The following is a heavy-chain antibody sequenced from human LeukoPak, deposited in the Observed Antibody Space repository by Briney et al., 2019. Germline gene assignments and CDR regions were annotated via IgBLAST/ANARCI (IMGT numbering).Heavy chain of an antibody. J-gene: IGHJ4*02. CDR2: ISYDGSNK. V-gene: IGHV3-30-3*01. CDR3: ARVRAXWXXXXXEXYXDY. Sequence: GGSLRLSCAASGFTFSSYAMHWVRQAPGKGLEWVAVISYDGSNKYYADSVKGRFTISRDNSKNTLYLQMNSLRAEDTAVYYCARVRAXWXXXXXEXYXDYWXXGTLVTV. D-gene: IGHD2-15*01. CDR1: GFTFSSYA.